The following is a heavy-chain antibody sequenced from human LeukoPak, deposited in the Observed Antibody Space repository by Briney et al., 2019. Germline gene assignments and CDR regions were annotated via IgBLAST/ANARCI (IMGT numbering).Heavy chain of an antibody. CDR1: GYTFTTSD. V-gene: IGHV1-8*01. J-gene: IGHJ3*02. D-gene: IGHD3-10*01. CDR3: ARGSSRSFDI. Sequence: GASVKVSCKAYGYTFTTSDINWVRQDPGQGLQWMGWMNPNSGNAVYAQKFQGRVTMTRSTSINTAYMELSSLRSEDTAVYYCARGSSRSFDIWGLGTMVTVSS. CDR2: MNPNSGNA.